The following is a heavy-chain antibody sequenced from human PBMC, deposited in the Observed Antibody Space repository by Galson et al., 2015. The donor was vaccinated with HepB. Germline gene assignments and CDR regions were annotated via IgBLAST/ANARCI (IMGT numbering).Heavy chain of an antibody. D-gene: IGHD6-19*01. CDR2: ISGSGST. J-gene: IGHJ6*02. V-gene: IGHV3-23*01. CDR1: GFTFSSYA. Sequence: SLRLSCAASGFTFSSYAMSWVRQAPGKGLEWVSAISGSGSTYYADSVKGRFTISRDNSKNTLYLQMNSLRAEDTAIYYCAKDLLTSSGWYYYAMDVWGQGTAVTVSS. CDR3: AKDLLTSSGWYYYAMDV.